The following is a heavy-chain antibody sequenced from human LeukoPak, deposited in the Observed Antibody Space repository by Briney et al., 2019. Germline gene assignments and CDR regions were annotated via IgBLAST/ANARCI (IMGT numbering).Heavy chain of an antibody. CDR2: IYHSAST. Sequence: SETLSLTCALSGGSISSGGYSWSWIRHAPGKGLEWIGYIYHSASTYYTPSLKSRGTISVDRSKNQFSLKLSSVTAAGTAVYFCARGYQLNFDYWGQGTLVAVSS. J-gene: IGHJ4*02. D-gene: IGHD2-2*01. CDR3: ARGYQLNFDY. CDR1: GGSISSGGYS. V-gene: IGHV4-30-2*01.